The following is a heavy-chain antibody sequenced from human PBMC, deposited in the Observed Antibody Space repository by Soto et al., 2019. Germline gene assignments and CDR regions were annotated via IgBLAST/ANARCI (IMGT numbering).Heavy chain of an antibody. CDR3: ARGEYFIRYYYDSSGYYQYYYYGMDV. CDR2: IIPIFGTA. CDR1: GGTFSSYA. J-gene: IGHJ6*02. V-gene: IGHV1-69*05. Sequence: SVKVSCKASGGTFSSYAISWVRQAPGQGLEWMGGIIPIFGTANYTQKFQGRVTITTDESTSTAYMELSSLRSEDTAVYYCARGEYFIRYYYDSSGYYQYYYYGMDVWGQGTTVTVSS. D-gene: IGHD3-22*01.